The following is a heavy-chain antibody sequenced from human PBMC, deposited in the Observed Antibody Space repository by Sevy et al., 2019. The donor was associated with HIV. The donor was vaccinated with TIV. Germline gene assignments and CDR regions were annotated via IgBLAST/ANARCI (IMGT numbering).Heavy chain of an antibody. Sequence: SETLSLTCTVSGGSISSYYWSWIRQPPGKGLEWIGYIYYSGSTNYNPSLKSRVTISVDTSKNQFSLKLSSVTAADTAGYYCARSRYGSGSLLAYWGQGTLVTVSS. CDR1: GGSISSYY. J-gene: IGHJ4*02. D-gene: IGHD3-10*01. V-gene: IGHV4-59*01. CDR2: IYYSGST. CDR3: ARSRYGSGSLLAY.